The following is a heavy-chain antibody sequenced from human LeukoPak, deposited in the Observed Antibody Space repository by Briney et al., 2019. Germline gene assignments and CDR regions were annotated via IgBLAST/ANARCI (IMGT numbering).Heavy chain of an antibody. CDR3: ARNGYCSGGSCHDS. CDR1: GYTFTSYD. V-gene: IGHV1-8*01. Sequence: ASVKVSCKASGYTFTSYDINWVRQATGQGLEWMGWMNPNSGNTGYAQKFQGRVTMTRNTSISTAYMELRSLRSDDTAVYYCARNGYCSGGSCHDSWGQGTLVTVSS. CDR2: MNPNSGNT. J-gene: IGHJ4*02. D-gene: IGHD2-15*01.